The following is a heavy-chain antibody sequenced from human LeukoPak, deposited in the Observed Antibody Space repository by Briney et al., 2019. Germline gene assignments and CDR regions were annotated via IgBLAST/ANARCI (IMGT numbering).Heavy chain of an antibody. CDR3: TRTVNSASDF. J-gene: IGHJ4*02. CDR1: GFTFSSYS. V-gene: IGHV3-7*03. D-gene: IGHD4-23*01. CDR2: INQNGGVK. Sequence: LAGGSLRLSCAASGFTFSSYSMNWVRQAPGKGLEWVATINQNGGVKYYVDSVKGRFTISRDNAKTSLFLQMNSLRIDDTAMYYCTRTVNSASDFWGQGTLVTVSS.